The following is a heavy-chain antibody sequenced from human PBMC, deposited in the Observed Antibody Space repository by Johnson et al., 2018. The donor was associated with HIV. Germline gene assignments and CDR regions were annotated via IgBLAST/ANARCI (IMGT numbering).Heavy chain of an antibody. CDR2: INWNGGST. CDR1: GFTFSSYA. CDR3: ARACIDGYTCDAFDI. V-gene: IGHV3-20*04. J-gene: IGHJ3*02. Sequence: VQLVESGGGVVQPGRSLRLSCAASGFTFSSYAMHWVRQAPGRGLEWVSGINWNGGSTGYADSVKGRFTISRDNAKNSLYLQMNSLRAEDTAVYYCARACIDGYTCDAFDIWGQGTMVTVSS. D-gene: IGHD5-24*01.